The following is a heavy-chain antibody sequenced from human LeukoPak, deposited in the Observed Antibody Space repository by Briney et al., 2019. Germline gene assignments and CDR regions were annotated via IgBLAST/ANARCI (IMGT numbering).Heavy chain of an antibody. CDR1: GGSISSYY. D-gene: IGHD5-12*01. CDR2: IYYSGSI. J-gene: IGHJ6*03. V-gene: IGHV4-59*01. Sequence: PSETLSLTCTVSGGSISSYYWRWIRQPPGKGLEWIGYIYYSGSINYNPSLKSRVTISVDTSKNQFSLKLSSVTAADTAVYYCARGGYSGYDSVYYMDVWGKGTTVTVSS. CDR3: ARGGYSGYDSVYYMDV.